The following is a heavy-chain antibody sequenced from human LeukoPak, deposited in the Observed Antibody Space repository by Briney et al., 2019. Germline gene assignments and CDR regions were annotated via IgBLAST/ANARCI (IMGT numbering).Heavy chain of an antibody. V-gene: IGHV4-59*01. D-gene: IGHD2-2*01. Sequence: SETLSLXCTVSGGSISSYYWSWIRQPPGKELEWIGYIYYSGSTNYNPSLKSRVTISVDTSKNQFSLKLSSVTAADTAVYYCARAKQGDCSSTSCYFGYYYYYMDVWGKGTTVTVSS. CDR1: GGSISSYY. J-gene: IGHJ6*03. CDR3: ARAKQGDCSSTSCYFGYYYYYMDV. CDR2: IYYSGST.